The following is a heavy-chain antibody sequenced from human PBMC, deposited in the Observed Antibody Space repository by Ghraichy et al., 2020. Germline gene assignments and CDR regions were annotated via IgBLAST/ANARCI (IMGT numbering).Heavy chain of an antibody. CDR3: ASGGFYCSSTSCYDTMDY. V-gene: IGHV3-21*01. J-gene: IGHJ4*02. CDR1: GFTFSSYS. D-gene: IGHD2-2*01. Sequence: LSLTCAASGFTFSSYSMNWVRQAPGKGLEWVSSISSSSSYIYYADSVKGRFTISRDNAKNSLYLQMNSLRAEDTAVYYCASGGFYCSSTSCYDTMDYWGQGTLVTVSS. CDR2: ISSSSSYI.